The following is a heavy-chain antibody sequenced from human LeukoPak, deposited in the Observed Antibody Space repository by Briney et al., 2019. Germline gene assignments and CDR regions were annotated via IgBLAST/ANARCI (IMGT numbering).Heavy chain of an antibody. J-gene: IGHJ4*02. CDR3: ARLRNDYGDYVLDY. CDR2: ISSSGSYI. D-gene: IGHD4-17*01. Sequence: PGGSLRLSCAASGFTFSNAWMNWVRQAPGKGLEWVSSISSSGSYIYYADSVKGRFTISRDNAENSLYLQMNSLRAEDTAVYYCARLRNDYGDYVLDYWGQGALVTVSS. V-gene: IGHV3-21*01. CDR1: GFTFSNAW.